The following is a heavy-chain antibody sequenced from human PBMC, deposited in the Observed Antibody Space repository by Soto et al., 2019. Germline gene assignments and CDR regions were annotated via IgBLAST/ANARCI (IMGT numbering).Heavy chain of an antibody. D-gene: IGHD6-13*01. V-gene: IGHV4-4*07. CDR3: ARDRGEYNRSWFWYFYP. J-gene: IGHJ5*02. Sequence: SETLSLTCSVSGASICSCNWNWVRQPAGKGPEWVGRLNIAGSINYNPSLTTRITMSMDTSKNQISLHLRSVTAADTAIYYCARDRGEYNRSWFWYFYPSGQGTLVTVSS. CDR1: GASICSCN. CDR2: LNIAGSI.